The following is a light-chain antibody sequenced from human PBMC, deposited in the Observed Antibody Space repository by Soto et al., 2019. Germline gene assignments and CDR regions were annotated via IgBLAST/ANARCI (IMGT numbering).Light chain of an antibody. J-gene: IGKJ3*01. CDR1: QTISNY. CDR2: GAS. Sequence: DIQMTQSPSSLSASIGDRVTITCRASQTISNYLNWYQQKPGKAPNLLIYGASSLESGVPSRFSGRGSGTDFTLTISSLDPEDCATYYCQQSYSIPFSFGPGTKVDVK. CDR3: QQSYSIPFS. V-gene: IGKV1-39*01.